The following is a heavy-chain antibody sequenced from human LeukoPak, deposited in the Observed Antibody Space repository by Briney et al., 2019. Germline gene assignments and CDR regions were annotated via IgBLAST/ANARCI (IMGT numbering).Heavy chain of an antibody. Sequence: ASVKVSCKASGYTFTGYYMHWVRQAPGQGLGWMGWINPNSGDTNYAQKFQGRVTMTRDTSIRTAYMELSGLRSDDTTVYYCAKNPYEYYFDYWGQGTLVTVSS. V-gene: IGHV1-2*02. CDR2: INPNSGDT. CDR1: GYTFTGYY. CDR3: AKNPYEYYFDY. D-gene: IGHD5-12*01. J-gene: IGHJ4*02.